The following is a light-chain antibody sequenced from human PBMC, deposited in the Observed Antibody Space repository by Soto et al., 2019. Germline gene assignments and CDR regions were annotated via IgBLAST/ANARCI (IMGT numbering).Light chain of an antibody. CDR3: QQYHTSSIT. Sequence: DIQMTQSPSTLSASVVDRVTITCRASQSISSWLAWYQQKPGKAPKLLIYKASSLESGVPSRFSGTGSGTEFTLSIDSLQPDDFATYYCQQYHTSSITFGQGTRLEIK. CDR2: KAS. J-gene: IGKJ5*01. V-gene: IGKV1-5*03. CDR1: QSISSW.